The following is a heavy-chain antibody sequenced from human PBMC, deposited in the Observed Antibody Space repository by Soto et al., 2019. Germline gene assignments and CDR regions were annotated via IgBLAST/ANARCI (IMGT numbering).Heavy chain of an antibody. Sequence: SSETLSLTCTVSGGSISSGDFYWSWIRQPPGKGLEWLGDMSRGGSTNYNPSLKSRVTILLDKSKNQFSLSLSFLTAADTATYYCARSFGWYAVDSWGQGILVTSPQ. CDR1: GGSISSGDFY. CDR2: MSRGGST. CDR3: ARSFGWYAVDS. J-gene: IGHJ4*02. D-gene: IGHD6-19*01. V-gene: IGHV4-30-4*01.